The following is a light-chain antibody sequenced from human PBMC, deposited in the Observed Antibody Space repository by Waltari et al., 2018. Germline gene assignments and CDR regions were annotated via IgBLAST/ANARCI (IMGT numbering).Light chain of an antibody. CDR1: KSVSSS. V-gene: IGKV3-15*01. CDR3: LQRSNWPHA. Sequence: ILMTQSPATLPLSPGERATLSCRASKSVSSSLAWYQQKPGQAPRLLIYGASSRATGIPDRFSGSGSGTDFTLTISSLEPEDVAVYYCLQRSNWPHAFGQGTKVEI. CDR2: GAS. J-gene: IGKJ1*01.